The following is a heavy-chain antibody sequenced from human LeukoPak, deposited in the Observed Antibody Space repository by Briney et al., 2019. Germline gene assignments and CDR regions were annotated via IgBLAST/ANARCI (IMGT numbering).Heavy chain of an antibody. CDR1: GFTFDDYA. Sequence: TGGSLRLSCAASGFTFDDYAMHWVRQGPGKSLEWVSLINENGDIAYYGDSVRSRFTVSRDNAKNSLYLQMNSLTTEDTALYYCAKARWEPNFDYWGQGTLVTVSS. CDR3: AKARWEPNFDY. D-gene: IGHD1-26*01. V-gene: IGHV3-43*02. J-gene: IGHJ4*02. CDR2: INENGDIA.